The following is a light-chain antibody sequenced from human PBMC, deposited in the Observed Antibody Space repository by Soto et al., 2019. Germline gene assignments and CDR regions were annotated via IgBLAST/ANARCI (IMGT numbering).Light chain of an antibody. CDR1: QSVSSR. V-gene: IGKV3-20*01. CDR3: QQYGSSPIT. Sequence: ENVLTQSPGTLCLSPGERATLSCRASQSVSSRLAWYQQKPGQAPRLLISGASSRATGIPDRFSGSGSATDFTLTISRLEPEDFALYYCQQYGSSPITFGQGTRLEIK. J-gene: IGKJ5*01. CDR2: GAS.